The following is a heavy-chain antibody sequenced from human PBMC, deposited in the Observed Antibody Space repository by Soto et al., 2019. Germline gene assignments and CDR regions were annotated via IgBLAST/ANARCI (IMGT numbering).Heavy chain of an antibody. J-gene: IGHJ6*02. CDR3: ASPQGAHLNYFYGMDV. V-gene: IGHV3-30-3*01. CDR2: IAYDGSNK. CDR1: GFTFSRFV. Sequence: QVRLVESGGGVVQPGRSLRLSCAASGFTFSRFVMHWVRQAPGKGLEWVAFIAYDGSNKHYADSVKGRFTISRDNSNNTLYLQMNSLRVEDTAVYYCASPQGAHLNYFYGMDVWGQGTTVTVSS.